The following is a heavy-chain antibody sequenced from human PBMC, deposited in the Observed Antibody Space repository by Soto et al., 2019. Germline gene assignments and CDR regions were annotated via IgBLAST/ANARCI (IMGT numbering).Heavy chain of an antibody. Sequence: SETLSLTCTVSGGSISSNYWSWIRQPPGKGLEWIAYTHYSAETNYNPSLKSRLTISLDTSANQFSLKLNSVTAPDTAVYFCARHLNSGTYPLDYWGQGTLVTVSS. D-gene: IGHD3-10*01. CDR2: THYSAET. J-gene: IGHJ4*02. V-gene: IGHV4-59*08. CDR3: ARHLNSGTYPLDY. CDR1: GGSISSNY.